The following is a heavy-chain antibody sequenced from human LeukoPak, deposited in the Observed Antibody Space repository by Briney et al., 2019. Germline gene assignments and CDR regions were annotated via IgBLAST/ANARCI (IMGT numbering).Heavy chain of an antibody. V-gene: IGHV4-59*08. CDR3: ARAVGVGRGTYFDL. CDR2: ISYSGSS. Sequence: SETLSLTCTVSGVSISSYYWSWIRQPPGKGLEWIGYISYSGSSNYNPSLKSRVTISVDTSKSQFSLKLSSVTAADTAVHYCARAVGVGRGTYFDLWGRGTLVTVSS. CDR1: GVSISSYY. D-gene: IGHD1-1*01. J-gene: IGHJ2*01.